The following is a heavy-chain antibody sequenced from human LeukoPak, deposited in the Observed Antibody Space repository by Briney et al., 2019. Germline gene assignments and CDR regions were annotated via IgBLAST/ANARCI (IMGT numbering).Heavy chain of an antibody. CDR2: IIPIFGTA. CDR1: GGTFSSYA. CDR3: ASGGPDSSGYFTWFDP. Sequence: PGASVKVSCTASGGTFSSYAISWVRQAPGQGLEWMGGIIPIFGTANYAQKFQGRVTITADESTSTAYMELSSLRSDDTAVYYCASGGPDSSGYFTWFDPWGQGTLVTVSS. V-gene: IGHV1-69*13. D-gene: IGHD3-22*01. J-gene: IGHJ5*02.